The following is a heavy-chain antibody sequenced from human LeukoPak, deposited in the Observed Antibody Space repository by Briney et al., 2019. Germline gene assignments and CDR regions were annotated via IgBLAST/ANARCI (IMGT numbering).Heavy chain of an antibody. CDR1: GGSISSYY. CDR2: IYTSGST. CDR3: ARDRSSGWYGNNWFDP. V-gene: IGHV4-4*07. D-gene: IGHD6-19*01. J-gene: IGHJ5*02. Sequence: SETLSLTCTVSGGSISSYYWSWIRQPAGKGLERIGRIYTSGSTNYNPSLKSRVTMSVDTSKNQFSLKLSSVTAADTAVYYCARDRSSGWYGNNWFDPWGQGTLVTVSS.